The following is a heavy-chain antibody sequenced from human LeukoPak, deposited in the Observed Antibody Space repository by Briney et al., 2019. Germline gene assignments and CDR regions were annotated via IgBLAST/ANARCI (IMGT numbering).Heavy chain of an antibody. CDR3: ARASLSSGYPQDY. CDR1: GFTFSNAW. Sequence: GSLRLSCAASGFTFSNAWMSWVRQAPGKGLEWIGEINHSGSTNYNPSLKSRVTISVDTSKNQFSLKLSSVTAADTAVYYCARASLSSGYPQDYWGQGTLVTVSS. V-gene: IGHV4-34*01. J-gene: IGHJ4*02. CDR2: INHSGST. D-gene: IGHD3-22*01.